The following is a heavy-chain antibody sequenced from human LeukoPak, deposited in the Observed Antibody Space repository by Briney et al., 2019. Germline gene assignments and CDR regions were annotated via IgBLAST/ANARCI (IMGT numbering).Heavy chain of an antibody. CDR1: GFTFGSYN. V-gene: IGHV3-48*04. D-gene: IGHD3-22*01. J-gene: IGHJ4*02. CDR2: ISSSGTTI. CDR3: AREYYDSSGPDY. Sequence: PGGSLRLSCAASGFTFGSYNIHWVRQAPGQGLEWVSFISSSGTTIYYADSVKGRFTISRDNAKNSLYLQMNSLRAEDTAVYYCAREYYDSSGPDYWGQGTLVTVSS.